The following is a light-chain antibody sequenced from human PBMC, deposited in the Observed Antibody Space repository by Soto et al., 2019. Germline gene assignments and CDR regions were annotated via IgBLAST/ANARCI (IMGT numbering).Light chain of an antibody. CDR2: ANV. J-gene: IGLJ3*02. Sequence: QSVLTQPPSVSGAPGQSVTISCTGSSSNIRAGYDVHWYKQLPGTAPKLVIYANVDRPSGVPDRFSGSDPFTSASLAITGLQSEDEADYYCQSYDSSLSTWVFGGGTKLTVL. V-gene: IGLV1-40*01. CDR1: SSNIRAGYD. CDR3: QSYDSSLSTWV.